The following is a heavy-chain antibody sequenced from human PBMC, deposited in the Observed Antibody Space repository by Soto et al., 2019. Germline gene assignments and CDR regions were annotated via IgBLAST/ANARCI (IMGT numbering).Heavy chain of an antibody. Sequence: PGGSLRLSCAASGFIFRDAWISWVRQAPGKGLEWIGRVKSKSEGGTTDYAALVKGRFTVSRDDSINTVSLQMDSLKMEDTAVYFCVAGSPFEYWGQGXLVTVSS. CDR2: VKSKSEGGTT. D-gene: IGHD2-21*01. CDR3: VAGSPFEY. CDR1: GFIFRDAW. J-gene: IGHJ4*02. V-gene: IGHV3-15*05.